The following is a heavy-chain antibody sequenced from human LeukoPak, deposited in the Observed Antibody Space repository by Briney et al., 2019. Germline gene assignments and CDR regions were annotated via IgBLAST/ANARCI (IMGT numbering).Heavy chain of an antibody. D-gene: IGHD3/OR15-3a*01. J-gene: IGHJ4*02. CDR2: IYYSGST. V-gene: IGHV4-59*01. CDR1: GGSISSYY. Sequence: SETLSLTYTVSGGSISSYYWSWIRQPPGKGLEWIGYIYYSGSTNYNPSLKSRVTISVDTSKNQFSLKLGSVTAADTAVYYCARSHSVWTSFDYWGQGTLVTVSS. CDR3: ARSHSVWTSFDY.